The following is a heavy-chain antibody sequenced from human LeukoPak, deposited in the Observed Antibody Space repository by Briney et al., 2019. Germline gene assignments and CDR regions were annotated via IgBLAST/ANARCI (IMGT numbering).Heavy chain of an antibody. Sequence: SETLSLTCTVSGGSISSYYWSWIRQPPGKGLEGIGYIYYSGSTNYNPSLKSRVTISVDTSKNQFSLKLSSVTAADTAVYYCARQTYYDSSGYPLLRGFDPWGQGTLVTVSS. J-gene: IGHJ5*02. D-gene: IGHD3-22*01. CDR2: IYYSGST. CDR3: ARQTYYDSSGYPLLRGFDP. V-gene: IGHV4-59*08. CDR1: GGSISSYY.